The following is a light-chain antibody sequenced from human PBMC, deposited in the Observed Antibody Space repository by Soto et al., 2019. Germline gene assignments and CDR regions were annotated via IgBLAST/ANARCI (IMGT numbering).Light chain of an antibody. V-gene: IGLV2-14*01. CDR2: DVY. CDR1: SSDVGGYNY. Sequence: QSALTQPASVSGSPGQSIAISCTGTSSDVGGYNYVSWYQQRPGKAPKLIIYDVYYRPSGVSDRFSGSKSGNTASLIISGLQAEDEGDYYCNSYTGSSTHVVFGGGTKLTVL. CDR3: NSYTGSSTHVV. J-gene: IGLJ2*01.